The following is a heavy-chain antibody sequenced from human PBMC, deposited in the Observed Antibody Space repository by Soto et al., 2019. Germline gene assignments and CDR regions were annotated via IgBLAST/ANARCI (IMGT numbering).Heavy chain of an antibody. D-gene: IGHD1-26*01. V-gene: IGHV3-53*01. CDR3: ARARYNEGYSFDY. CDR2: IYSGGTI. Sequence: GGSLRLSCAASEFTVSSNYMSWVRQAPGKGLEWVSTIYSGGTIYYADSVKGRFTISRDNSKNTRYLQMNSLRAEDTAVYFCARARYNEGYSFDYWGQGTLVTVSS. CDR1: EFTVSSNY. J-gene: IGHJ4*02.